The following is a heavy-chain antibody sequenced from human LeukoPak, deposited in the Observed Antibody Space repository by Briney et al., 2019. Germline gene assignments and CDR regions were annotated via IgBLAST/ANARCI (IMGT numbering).Heavy chain of an antibody. Sequence: GASVKVSCKASGYTFTNYGVSWVRQAPGQGLEWVGWISAYHGSTNYEQKFQGRVTIITDESTSTTYVELTSLRSEDTAVYYCATNSWTGYPYYMDVWGKGTTVTVS. D-gene: IGHD3/OR15-3a*01. J-gene: IGHJ6*03. CDR1: GYTFTNYG. CDR3: ATNSWTGYPYYMDV. CDR2: ISAYHGST. V-gene: IGHV1-18*01.